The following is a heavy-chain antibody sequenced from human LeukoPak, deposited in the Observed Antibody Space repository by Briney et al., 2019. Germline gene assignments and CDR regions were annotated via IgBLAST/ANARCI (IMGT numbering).Heavy chain of an antibody. CDR2: IYYSGYT. CDR3: ARRKSATPNWFDP. Sequence: TTSETLSLTCTVSGGSISSSLYSWDWLRQPPGKGLEWIANIYYSGYTNYNPSLKSRVTISVDTSRNQFSLKLNSVTAADTAIYYCARRKSATPNWFDPWGQGTLVTVSS. J-gene: IGHJ5*02. D-gene: IGHD3-3*01. V-gene: IGHV4-39*01. CDR1: GGSISSSLYS.